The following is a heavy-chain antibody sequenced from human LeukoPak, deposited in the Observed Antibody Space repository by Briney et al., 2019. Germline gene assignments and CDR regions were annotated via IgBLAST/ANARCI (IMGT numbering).Heavy chain of an antibody. CDR2: IWYGGSNI. V-gene: IGHV3-33*01. D-gene: IGHD3-22*01. J-gene: IGHJ4*02. Sequence: TGGSLTLSCAASGFTFSSYGMHWVRQAPGKGLEWLAVIWYGGSNIYYADPVKGRFAISRDNSKNTLYLQINSLRAEDTAVYYCARARNDYDTSSFSALDYWGQGTLVTVSS. CDR1: GFTFSSYG. CDR3: ARARNDYDTSSFSALDY.